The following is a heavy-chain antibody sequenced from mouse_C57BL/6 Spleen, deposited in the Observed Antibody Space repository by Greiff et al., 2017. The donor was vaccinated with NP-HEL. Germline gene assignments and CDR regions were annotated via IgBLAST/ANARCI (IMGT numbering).Heavy chain of an antibody. CDR1: GFTFSDYG. D-gene: IGHD4-1*01. CDR3: ARPLTGSFAY. Sequence: DVKLVESGGGLVQPGGSLKLSCAASGFTFSDYGMHWVRQAPEKGLEWVAYISSGSSTIYYADTVKGRFTISRDNAKNTLFLQMTSLRSEDTAMYYCARPLTGSFAYWGQGTLVTVSA. J-gene: IGHJ3*01. CDR2: ISSGSSTI. V-gene: IGHV5-17*01.